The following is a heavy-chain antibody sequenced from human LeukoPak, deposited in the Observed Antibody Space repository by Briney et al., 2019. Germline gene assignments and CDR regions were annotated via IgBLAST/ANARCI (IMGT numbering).Heavy chain of an antibody. CDR1: GYTLTSYG. J-gene: IGHJ6*02. V-gene: IGHV1-18*01. D-gene: IGHD3-10*01. Sequence: ASVKVSCKASGYTLTSYGISWVRQAPGQGLEWMGWISAYNGNTNYAQKLQGRVTMTTDTSTSTAYMELRSLRSDDTAVYYCASYYGSGISGSYYGMDVWGQGTTVTVSS. CDR2: ISAYNGNT. CDR3: ASYYGSGISGSYYGMDV.